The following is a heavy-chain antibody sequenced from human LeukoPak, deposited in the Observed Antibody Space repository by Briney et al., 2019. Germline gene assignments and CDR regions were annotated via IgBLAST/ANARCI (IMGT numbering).Heavy chain of an antibody. CDR2: ISYDGSNK. J-gene: IGHJ4*02. CDR1: GFTFSSSG. D-gene: IGHD3-9*01. V-gene: IGHV3-30*18. CDR3: VKEHHDILTGYYYGLDY. Sequence: GALRLSCAASGFTFSSSGMHWVRPAPGKGPEWVAVISYDGSNKHYADSVKGRFTISRDNSKSTLYLQMSSLRAEDTAVYYCVKEHHDILTGYYYGLDYWGQGTLVTVSS.